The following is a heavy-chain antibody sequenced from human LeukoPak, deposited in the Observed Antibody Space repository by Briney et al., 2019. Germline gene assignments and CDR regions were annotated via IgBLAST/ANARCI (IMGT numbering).Heavy chain of an antibody. CDR1: GFTFSSYS. CDR3: ARLIVEVPAALSDY. CDR2: ISSSSSYI. V-gene: IGHV3-21*01. D-gene: IGHD2-2*01. J-gene: IGHJ4*02. Sequence: PGGALRLSCAASGFTFSSYSMNWVRQAPGKGLEWVSSISSSSSYIYYADSVKGRFTISRDNAKNSLYLQMNSLRAEDTAVYYCARLIVEVPAALSDYWGQGTLVTVSS.